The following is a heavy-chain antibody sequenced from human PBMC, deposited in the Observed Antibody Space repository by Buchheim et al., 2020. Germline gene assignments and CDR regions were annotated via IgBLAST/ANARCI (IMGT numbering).Heavy chain of an antibody. CDR1: GFTFSSYA. CDR3: AKDSGIAARPIYYYYYGMDV. J-gene: IGHJ6*02. D-gene: IGHD6-6*01. Sequence: EVQLLESGGGLVQPGGSLRLSCAASGFTFSSYAMSWVRQAPGKGLEWVSAISGSGGSTYYADSVKGRFTISKDNSKNTLSLQMNSLRAEDTAVYYCAKDSGIAARPIYYYYYGMDVWGQGTT. V-gene: IGHV3-23*01. CDR2: ISGSGGST.